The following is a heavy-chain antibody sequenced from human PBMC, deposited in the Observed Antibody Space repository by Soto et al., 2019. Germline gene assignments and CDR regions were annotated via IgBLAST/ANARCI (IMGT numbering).Heavy chain of an antibody. J-gene: IGHJ5*02. CDR3: AKHRLSPPNWFDP. CDR1: GFTFRDYA. Sequence: GGSLRLSCAASGFTFRDYAMSWVRQAPGKGLEWVSGISGSADITYYADSVKGRFTISRDNSKSTLYLQMNSLRAEDSALYFCAKHRLSPPNWFDPWGQGTLVTVSS. CDR2: ISGSADIT. V-gene: IGHV3-23*01.